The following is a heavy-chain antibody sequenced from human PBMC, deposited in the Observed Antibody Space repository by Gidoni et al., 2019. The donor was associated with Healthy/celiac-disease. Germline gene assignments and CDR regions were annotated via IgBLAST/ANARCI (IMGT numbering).Heavy chain of an antibody. V-gene: IGHV3-43*02. CDR3: ATPPLGGMDV. J-gene: IGHJ6*02. CDR2: ISGDGGST. D-gene: IGHD7-27*01. CDR1: GFTFDDYA. Sequence: EVQLVESGGGVVQPGGSLRLSCAASGFTFDDYAMHWVRQAPGKGLEWVSLISGDGGSTYYADSVKGRFTISRDNSKNSLYLQMNSLRTEDTALYYCATPPLGGMDVWGQGTTVTVSS.